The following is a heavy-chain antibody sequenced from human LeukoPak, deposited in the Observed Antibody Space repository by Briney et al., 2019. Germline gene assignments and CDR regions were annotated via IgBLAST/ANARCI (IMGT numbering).Heavy chain of an antibody. CDR1: GFTFDDYA. V-gene: IGHV3-9*01. CDR3: AKVGTSDYYYYGMDV. Sequence: HPGGSLRLSCAASGFTFDDYAMHWVRQAPGKGLEWVSGISWNSGSIGYADSVKGRFTISRDNAKNSLYLQMNSLRAEDTALYYCAKVGTSDYYYYGMDVWGQGTTVTVSS. D-gene: IGHD3-10*01. J-gene: IGHJ6*02. CDR2: ISWNSGSI.